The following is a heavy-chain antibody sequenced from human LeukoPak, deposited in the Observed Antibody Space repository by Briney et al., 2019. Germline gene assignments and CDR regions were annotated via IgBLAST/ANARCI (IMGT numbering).Heavy chain of an antibody. V-gene: IGHV4-39*01. D-gene: IGHD2-15*01. CDR2: IYYSGST. CDR1: GGSISSGNYY. CDR3: ARHPRAGYCSGGSCYEGYYFDY. J-gene: IGHJ4*02. Sequence: SQTLSLTCTVSGGSISSGNYYWGWIRQPPGKGLEWIGSIYYSGSTYYNPSLKSRVTISVDTSKNQFSLKLSSVTAADTAVYYCARHPRAGYCSGGSCYEGYYFDYWGQGTLVTVSS.